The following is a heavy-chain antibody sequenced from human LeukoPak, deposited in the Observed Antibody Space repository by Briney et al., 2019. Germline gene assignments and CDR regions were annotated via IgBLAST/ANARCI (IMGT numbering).Heavy chain of an antibody. CDR1: GDSVSSDSAA. Sequence: SQTLSLTCALSGDSVSSDSAAWNWIRQSPSRGLEWLGSTYYRSNLYNDYAVSVKSRITITPDTSKNQFSLQLNSLTPEDTAVYYCARDLEGATYFDHWGQGTLVTVSS. V-gene: IGHV6-1*01. CDR2: TYYRSNLYN. J-gene: IGHJ4*02. CDR3: ARDLEGATYFDH. D-gene: IGHD1-26*01.